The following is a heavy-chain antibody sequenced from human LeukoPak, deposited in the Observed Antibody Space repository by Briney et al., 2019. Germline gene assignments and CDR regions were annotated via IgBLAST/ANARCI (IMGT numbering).Heavy chain of an antibody. CDR3: ARGGGTMVRGVFDY. V-gene: IGHV1-46*01. J-gene: IGHJ4*02. D-gene: IGHD3-10*01. CDR2: INPRGGIE. Sequence: GASVKVSCKASGYIFTSYYMHWVRQPPGQGLEWMGIINPRGGIEPYAQVFKGRITLTRDTSMSTFYMELSSLGSEGTAVYYCARGGGTMVRGVFDYWGQGTLVTVSS. CDR1: GYIFTSYY.